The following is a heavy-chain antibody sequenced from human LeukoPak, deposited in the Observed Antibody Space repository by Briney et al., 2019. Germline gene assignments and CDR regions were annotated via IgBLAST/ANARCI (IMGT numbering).Heavy chain of an antibody. V-gene: IGHV1-46*01. CDR1: GYTFTSYY. CDR3: ARDSSDCSSTSCYSYYYMDV. CDR2: INPSGGST. D-gene: IGHD2-2*02. Sequence: ASVKVSCKASGYTFTSYYMHWVRQAPGQGLEWMGIINPSGGSTSYAQKFQGRVTMTRVTSTSTVYMELSSLRSEDTAVYYCARDSSDCSSTSCYSYYYMDVWGKGSTVTVSS. J-gene: IGHJ6*03.